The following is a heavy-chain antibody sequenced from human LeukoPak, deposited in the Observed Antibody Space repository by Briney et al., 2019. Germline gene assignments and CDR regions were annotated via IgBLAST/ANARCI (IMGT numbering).Heavy chain of an antibody. CDR1: GGTFSSYA. J-gene: IGHJ6*02. D-gene: IGHD2-15*01. CDR3: ARDSSGCSGGSCYTYYYYYYGMDV. Sequence: ASVKVSCKASGGTFSSYAISWVRQAPGQGLEWMGWISAYNGNTNYAQKLQGRVTMTTDTSTSTAHMELRSLRSDDTAVYYCARDSSGCSGGSCYTYYYYYYGMDVWGQGATVTVSS. V-gene: IGHV1-18*01. CDR2: ISAYNGNT.